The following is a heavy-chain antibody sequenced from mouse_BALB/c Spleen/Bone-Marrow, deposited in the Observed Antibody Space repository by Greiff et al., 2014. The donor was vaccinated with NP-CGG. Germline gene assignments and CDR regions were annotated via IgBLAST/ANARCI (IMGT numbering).Heavy chain of an antibody. J-gene: IGHJ2*01. D-gene: IGHD2-3*01. Sequence: VQLQQSGAGLVRPGSSVSISCKASGYAFSVYWMNWVRQRPGQGLEWIGQIYPGGGDTNYNGKFKGRATLTADKSSNTALMQLSSLTSEDSAVYCGARGVMSVDFWGEGTTLTVSS. CDR2: IYPGGGDT. CDR1: GYAFSVYW. V-gene: IGHV1-80*01. CDR3: ARGVMSVDF.